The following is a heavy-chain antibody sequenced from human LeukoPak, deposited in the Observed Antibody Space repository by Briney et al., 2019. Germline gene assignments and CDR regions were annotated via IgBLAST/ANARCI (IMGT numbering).Heavy chain of an antibody. CDR3: AKGSIAAANGGVRYYYYYMDV. J-gene: IGHJ6*03. CDR1: GFTFSTSW. Sequence: GGSLRLSCAASGFTFSTSWMTWVRQAPGKGLEWVSSISSSSSYIYYADSVKGRFTISRDNSKNTLYLQMNSLRAEDTAVYYCAKGSIAAANGGVRYYYYYMDVWGKGTTVTVSS. V-gene: IGHV3-21*04. CDR2: ISSSSSYI. D-gene: IGHD6-13*01.